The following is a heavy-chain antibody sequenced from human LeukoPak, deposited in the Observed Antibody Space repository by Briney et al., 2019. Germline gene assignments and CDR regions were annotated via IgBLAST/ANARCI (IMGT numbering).Heavy chain of an antibody. CDR3: AKATHSSGWYSSDY. CDR2: ISWNSGSI. J-gene: IGHJ4*02. Sequence: GRSLRLSCAASGFTFDDYAMHWVRQAPGKGLEWVSGISWNSGSIGYVDSVKGRFTISRDNAKNSLYLQMNSPRAEDTALYYCAKATHSSGWYSSDYWGQGTLVTVSS. D-gene: IGHD6-19*01. CDR1: GFTFDDYA. V-gene: IGHV3-9*01.